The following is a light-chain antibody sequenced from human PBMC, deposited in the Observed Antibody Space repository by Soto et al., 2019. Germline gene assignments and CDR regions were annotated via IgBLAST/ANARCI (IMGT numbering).Light chain of an antibody. CDR2: KAS. CDR1: QSISSG. V-gene: IGKV1-5*03. CDR3: QQYNSYSYT. J-gene: IGKJ2*01. Sequence: DIQMTQSPSTMSASVGDRVTITCRASQSISSGLAWYQQKPGKAPKLLIYKASSLESGVPSRFSGSGSGTEFTLTIISLQPDDVATYYCQQYNSYSYTFGQGTKLEIK.